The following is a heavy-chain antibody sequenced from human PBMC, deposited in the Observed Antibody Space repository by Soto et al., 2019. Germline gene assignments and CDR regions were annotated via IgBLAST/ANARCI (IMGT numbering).Heavy chain of an antibody. CDR2: IFYSGST. J-gene: IGHJ5*02. V-gene: IGHV4-59*01. D-gene: IGHD5-18*01. Sequence: SETLSLTCTVSGGSIRSYYWTWIRQPPGKGLEWLGYIFYSGSTFYNPSLKSRVTISIHTSKSQFSLQLTSVTAADAAVYYCARGAADTAMCVSWGQGTLVTVSS. CDR3: ARGAADTAMCVS. CDR1: GGSIRSYY.